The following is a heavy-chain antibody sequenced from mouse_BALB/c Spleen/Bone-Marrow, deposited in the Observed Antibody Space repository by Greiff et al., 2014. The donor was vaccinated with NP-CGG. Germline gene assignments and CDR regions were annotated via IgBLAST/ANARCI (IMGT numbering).Heavy chain of an antibody. V-gene: IGHV1-42*01. Sequence: VQLKHSGPELVKPGTSVKISCKASGYSFTGYYMHWVKQSHVKSLEWIGRINPYTGATTYNQNFNVKASLTVDKSSSTAYMELHSLTSEDSAVYYCARGDWFTYWGQGTLVTVSA. CDR1: GYSFTGYY. J-gene: IGHJ3*01. CDR2: INPYTGAT. CDR3: ARGDWFTY.